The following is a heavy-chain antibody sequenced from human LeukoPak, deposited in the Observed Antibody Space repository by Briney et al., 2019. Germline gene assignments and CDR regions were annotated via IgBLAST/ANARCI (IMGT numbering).Heavy chain of an antibody. J-gene: IGHJ5*02. CDR3: AREVHIVATMARWFDP. D-gene: IGHD5-12*01. V-gene: IGHV3-74*01. CDR2: INNDGSST. CDR1: GFTFSHYW. Sequence: GGSLRLSCAASGFTFSHYWMHWVRQVPGKGLVWVSHINNDGSSTTYADSVKGRFTISRDNAKNTLYLQMNSLRAEDTAVYYCAREVHIVATMARWFDPWGQGTLVTVSS.